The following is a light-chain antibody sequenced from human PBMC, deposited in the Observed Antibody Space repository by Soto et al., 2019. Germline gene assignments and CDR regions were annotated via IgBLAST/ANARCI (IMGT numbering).Light chain of an antibody. CDR1: SSDVGGYNY. J-gene: IGLJ2*01. Sequence: QSALTQPASVSGSPGQSITISCTGTSSDVGGYNYVSWYQQNPGKAPKLMIYDVSNRPSGVSNRFSGSTSGNTASLTISVLQAEDEADYYFSSYTSSSTLVFGGGTKLTVL. V-gene: IGLV2-14*01. CDR2: DVS. CDR3: SSYTSSSTLV.